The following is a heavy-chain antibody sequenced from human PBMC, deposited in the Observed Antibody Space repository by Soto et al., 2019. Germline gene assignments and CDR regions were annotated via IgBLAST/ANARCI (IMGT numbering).Heavy chain of an antibody. CDR2: IYYSGST. CDR1: GGSISSGGYY. CDR3: AREVVIIPDYYNGMDV. Sequence: PSETLSLTCTVSGGSISSGGYYWSWIRQHPGKGLEWIGYIYYSGSTYYNPSLKSRVTISVDTSKNQFSLKLSSVTAADTAVYYCAREVVIIPDYYNGMDVWGQGTMVTVSS. V-gene: IGHV4-31*03. D-gene: IGHD3-3*01. J-gene: IGHJ6*02.